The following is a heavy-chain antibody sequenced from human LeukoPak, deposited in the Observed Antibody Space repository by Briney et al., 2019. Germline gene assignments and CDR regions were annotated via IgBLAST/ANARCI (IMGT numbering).Heavy chain of an antibody. J-gene: IGHJ1*01. V-gene: IGHV4-4*07. CDR1: GGSISSYY. Sequence: PSETLSLTCTVSGGSISSYYWSWIRQPAGKGLEWIGRIYTSGSTNYSPSLKSRVTMSVDTSKNQFSLKLSSVTAADTAVYYCARSPATYYYDSSGYYYVYFQHWGQGTLVTVSS. D-gene: IGHD3-22*01. CDR2: IYTSGST. CDR3: ARSPATYYYDSSGYYYVYFQH.